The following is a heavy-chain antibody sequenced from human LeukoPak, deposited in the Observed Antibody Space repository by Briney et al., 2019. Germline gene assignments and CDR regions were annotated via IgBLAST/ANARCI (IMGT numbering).Heavy chain of an antibody. CDR2: IWYDGSNK. J-gene: IGHJ6*02. CDR1: GFTFSSYG. Sequence: GGSLRLSCAASGFTFSSYGMHWVRQAPGKGLEWVAVIWYDGSNKYYADSVKGRFTISRDNSKNTLYLQMNSLRAEDTALYHCARNNGMDVWGQGTTVIVSS. V-gene: IGHV3-33*01. CDR3: ARNNGMDV.